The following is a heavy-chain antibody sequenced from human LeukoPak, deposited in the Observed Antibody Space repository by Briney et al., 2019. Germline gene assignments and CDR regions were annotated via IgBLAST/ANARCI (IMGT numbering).Heavy chain of an antibody. Sequence: PGGSLRLSCAASGFTFSSYAMSWVRQAPGKGLEWVSGISTSGGSTSYADSVKGRFTISRDNPRNTLYMKMNSLRDEDTAVYYCAIMHRYYDGSGYWVQWGQGTLVTVSS. CDR1: GFTFSSYA. CDR2: ISTSGGST. CDR3: AIMHRYYDGSGYWVQ. V-gene: IGHV3-23*01. D-gene: IGHD3-22*01. J-gene: IGHJ4*02.